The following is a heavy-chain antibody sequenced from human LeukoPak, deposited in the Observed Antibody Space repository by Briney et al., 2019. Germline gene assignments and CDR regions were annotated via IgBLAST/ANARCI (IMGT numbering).Heavy chain of an antibody. D-gene: IGHD3-3*01. V-gene: IGHV3-23*01. CDR1: GFTFSSYA. Sequence: GGSLRLSCAASGFTFSSYAMSWVRQAPGKGLEWVSAISGSGGSTYYADSVKGRFTISRDNSKNTLYLQMNSLRAEDTAVYYCARAPITVFGVVAHYYGMDVWGQGTTVTVSS. J-gene: IGHJ6*02. CDR3: ARAPITVFGVVAHYYGMDV. CDR2: ISGSGGST.